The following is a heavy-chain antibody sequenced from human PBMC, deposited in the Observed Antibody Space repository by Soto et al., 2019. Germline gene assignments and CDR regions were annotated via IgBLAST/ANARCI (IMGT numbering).Heavy chain of an antibody. CDR3: ARDALVGATSWFDP. CDR2: IIPIFGTA. Sequence: QVQLVQSGAEVKKPGSSVKVSCKASGGTFSSYAISWVRQAPGQGLEWMGGIIPIFGTANYAQKFQGRVTITADESTSKAYKELSSLRTEDTAVYYCARDALVGATSWFDPWGQGTLVTVSS. D-gene: IGHD1-26*01. J-gene: IGHJ5*02. V-gene: IGHV1-69*01. CDR1: GGTFSSYA.